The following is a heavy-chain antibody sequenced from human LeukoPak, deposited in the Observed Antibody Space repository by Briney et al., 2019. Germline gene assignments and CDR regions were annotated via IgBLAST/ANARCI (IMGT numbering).Heavy chain of an antibody. V-gene: IGHV3-21*01. CDR3: ARVHEQTTGAPFDY. CDR1: GFTFSSYS. Sequence: PGGSLRLSCAASGFTFSSYSMNWVRQAPGKGLEWVSSISSSSSYIYYADSVKGRFTISRDNAKNSLYLQMNSLRAEDTAAYYCARVHEQTTGAPFDYWGQGTLVTVSS. CDR2: ISSSSSYI. J-gene: IGHJ4*02. D-gene: IGHD4-17*01.